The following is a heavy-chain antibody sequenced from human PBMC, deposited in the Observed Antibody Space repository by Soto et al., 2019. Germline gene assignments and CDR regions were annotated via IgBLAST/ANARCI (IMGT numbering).Heavy chain of an antibody. D-gene: IGHD2-15*01. CDR1: GFTFSSYA. CDR3: ARDVVVVVAATPSDYYYYGMDV. J-gene: IGHJ6*02. Sequence: QVQLVESGGGVVQPGRSLRLSCAASGFTFSSYAMHWVRQAPGKGLEWVAVISYDGSNKYYADSVKGRFTISRDNSKNTLYLQMNSLRAEDTAVYYCARDVVVVVAATPSDYYYYGMDVWGQGTTVTVSS. CDR2: ISYDGSNK. V-gene: IGHV3-30-3*01.